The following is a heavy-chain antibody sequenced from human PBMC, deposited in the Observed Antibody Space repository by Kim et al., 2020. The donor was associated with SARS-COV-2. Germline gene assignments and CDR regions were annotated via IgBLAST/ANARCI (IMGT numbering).Heavy chain of an antibody. V-gene: IGHV1-69*01. CDR1: GGTFSSYA. Sequence: VKVSCKASGGTFSSYAISWVRQAPGQGLEWMGGIIPIFGTANYAQKFQGRVTITAHESTSTAYMELSSLRSEDTAVYYCARAYCGGDCYYALYYFDYWGQGTLVTVSS. J-gene: IGHJ4*02. D-gene: IGHD2-21*02. CDR2: IIPIFGTA. CDR3: ARAYCGGDCYYALYYFDY.